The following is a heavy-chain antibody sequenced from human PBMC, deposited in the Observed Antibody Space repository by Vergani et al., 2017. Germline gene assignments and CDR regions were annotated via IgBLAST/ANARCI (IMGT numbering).Heavy chain of an antibody. J-gene: IGHJ6*03. CDR2: IYYSGST. CDR1: GGSISSGDYY. CDR3: ARDGPGIAASGGHGYYYYYMDV. Sequence: QVQLQESGPGLVKPSQTLSLTCTVSGGSISSGDYYWSWIRQPPGKGLEWIGYIYYSGSTYYNPSLKSRVTISVDTSKNQFSLQLNSVTPEDTAVYYCARDGPGIAASGGHGYYYYYMDVWGKGTTVTVSS. D-gene: IGHD6-25*01. V-gene: IGHV4-30-4*08.